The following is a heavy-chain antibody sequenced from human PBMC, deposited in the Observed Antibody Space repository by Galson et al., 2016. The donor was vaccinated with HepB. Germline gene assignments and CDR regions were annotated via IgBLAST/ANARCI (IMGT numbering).Heavy chain of an antibody. D-gene: IGHD1-26*01. CDR2: IDPSDSYT. J-gene: IGHJ6*03. CDR3: ASRQEPAPLHQDGFFYFMDV. CDR1: GYNFTSNW. V-gene: IGHV5-10-1*01. Sequence: QSGAEVKKPGESLRISCKGSGYNFTSNWISWVRQMPGKGLEWMGKIDPSDSYTNYSPSFHGHVTISADKSISTDFLQWSSLKASDTALYYCASRQEPAPLHQDGFFYFMDVLGKGTTVTVSS.